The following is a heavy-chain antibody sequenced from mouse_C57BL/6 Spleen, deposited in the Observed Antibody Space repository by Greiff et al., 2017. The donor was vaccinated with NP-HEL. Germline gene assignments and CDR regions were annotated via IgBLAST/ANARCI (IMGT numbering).Heavy chain of an antibody. D-gene: IGHD1-1*01. CDR2: IDPENGDT. CDR3: THYYGSSYGFAY. J-gene: IGHJ3*01. V-gene: IGHV14-4*01. Sequence: DVQLQESGAELVRPGASVKLSCTASGFNIKDDYMHWVKQRPEQGLEWIGWIDPENGDTEYASKFQGKATITADTSSNTAYLQLSSLTSEDTAVYYCTHYYGSSYGFAYWGQGTLVTVSA. CDR1: GFNIKDDY.